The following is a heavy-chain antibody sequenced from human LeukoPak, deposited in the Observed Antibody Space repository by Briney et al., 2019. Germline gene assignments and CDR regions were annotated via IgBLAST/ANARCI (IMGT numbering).Heavy chain of an antibody. V-gene: IGHV4-61*02. Sequence: PSETLSLTCTVSGGSISSGSYYWSWIRQPAGKGLEWIGRIYTSGSTNYNPSLKSRVTISVDTSKNQFSLKLSSVTAADTAVYYCALDYGDYGSEGSWFDPWGQGTLVTVSS. CDR3: ALDYGDYGSEGSWFDP. D-gene: IGHD4-17*01. CDR1: GGSISSGSYY. J-gene: IGHJ5*02. CDR2: IYTSGST.